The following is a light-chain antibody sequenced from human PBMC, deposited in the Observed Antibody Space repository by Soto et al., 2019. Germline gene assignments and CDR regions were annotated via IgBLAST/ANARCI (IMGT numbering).Light chain of an antibody. CDR2: DAS. CDR1: QSVSGN. J-gene: IGKJ1*01. Sequence: EIVMTQSPATLSVSPGERATLSCRASQSVSGNLAWYQQKPGQAPRLLIYDASALPRGVPSRFSGSGSGTKFTLTIASLQPDDFATYYCQQYNSYWTFGQGTKVDI. V-gene: IGKV3-15*01. CDR3: QQYNSYWT.